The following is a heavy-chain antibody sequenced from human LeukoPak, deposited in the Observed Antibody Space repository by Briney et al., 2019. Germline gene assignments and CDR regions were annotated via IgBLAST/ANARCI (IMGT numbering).Heavy chain of an antibody. CDR3: ARDYGDHRVDY. D-gene: IGHD4-17*01. J-gene: IGHJ4*02. CDR1: SGSISSGAYY. V-gene: IGHV4-39*06. Sequence: SETLSLTCTVSSGSISSGAYYWGWIRQPPGKGLEWIVTIHYSGKTYYNPSLKSRITISIYTPKKQFALKLSSVTAAHTAVYYCARDYGDHRVDYWGQGTLVTVSS. CDR2: IHYSGKT.